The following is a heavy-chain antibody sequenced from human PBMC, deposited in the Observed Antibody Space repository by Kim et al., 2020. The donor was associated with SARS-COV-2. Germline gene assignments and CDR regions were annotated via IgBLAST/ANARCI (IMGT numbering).Heavy chain of an antibody. Sequence: SETLSLTCTVSGGSISSSSYYWGWIRQPPGKGLEWIGSIYYSGSTYYNPSLKSRVTISVDTSKNQFSLKLSSVTAADTAVYYCARHSYSSSWSAFDIWGQGTMVTVSS. V-gene: IGHV4-39*01. CDR1: GGSISSSSYY. CDR3: ARHSYSSSWSAFDI. CDR2: IYYSGST. D-gene: IGHD6-13*01. J-gene: IGHJ3*02.